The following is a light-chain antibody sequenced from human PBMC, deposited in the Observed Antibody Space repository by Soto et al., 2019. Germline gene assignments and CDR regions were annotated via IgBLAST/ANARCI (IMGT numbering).Light chain of an antibody. CDR2: GNS. CDR1: SSNIGAGYD. J-gene: IGLJ1*01. Sequence: GLTEPPAGSGSPAQRFTIPCTGSSSNIGAGYDVHWYQQLPGTAPKLLIYGNSNRPSGVPDRFSGSKSGTSASLAITGLQAEDEADYYCQSYDSSLSGYVFGTGTKVTVL. V-gene: IGLV1-40*01. CDR3: QSYDSSLSGYV.